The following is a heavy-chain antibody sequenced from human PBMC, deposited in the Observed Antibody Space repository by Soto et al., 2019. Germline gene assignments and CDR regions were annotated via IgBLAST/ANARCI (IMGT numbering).Heavy chain of an antibody. Sequence: SVGSRRLSCAASGFTFSSYAMHRVRQAPGKGLEWVAVISYDGSNKYYADSVKGRFTISRDNSKNTLYLQMNSLRAEDTAVYYCARGPGIAAAGTGGYYYYGMDVWGQGTTVTVSS. CDR1: GFTFSSYA. J-gene: IGHJ6*02. CDR3: ARGPGIAAAGTGGYYYYGMDV. V-gene: IGHV3-30-3*01. CDR2: ISYDGSNK. D-gene: IGHD6-13*01.